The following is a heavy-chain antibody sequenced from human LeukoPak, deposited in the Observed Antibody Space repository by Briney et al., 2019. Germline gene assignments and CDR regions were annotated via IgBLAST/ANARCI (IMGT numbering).Heavy chain of an antibody. CDR2: ISSSGSNI. V-gene: IGHV3-48*03. Sequence: GGSLRLFCAASGLTFSSYEMKWVRQPPGKGLEWVSYISSSGSNIYYADSVKGRYTICRDNAKNALYLQMNCVSAEDTAVYYCARVGVDYYFVYGGQGTLVTVSS. CDR3: ARVGVDYYFVY. CDR1: GLTFSSYE. J-gene: IGHJ4*02.